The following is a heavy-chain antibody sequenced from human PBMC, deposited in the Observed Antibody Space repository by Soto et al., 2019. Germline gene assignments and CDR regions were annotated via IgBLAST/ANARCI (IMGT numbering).Heavy chain of an antibody. CDR3: ARDWYPRFDP. CDR2: INPSSGET. J-gene: IGHJ5*02. Sequence: QIQLVQSGGEVRTPGASVKVSCKASGYTFSSYGITWVRQAPGQGLEWLGWINPSSGETNYAQKFQGRVTVTTDTSTTTGYMELRNLTFDDTAVYYCARDWYPRFDPWGRGTLVTVSS. CDR1: GYTFSSYG. D-gene: IGHD6-13*01. V-gene: IGHV1-18*01.